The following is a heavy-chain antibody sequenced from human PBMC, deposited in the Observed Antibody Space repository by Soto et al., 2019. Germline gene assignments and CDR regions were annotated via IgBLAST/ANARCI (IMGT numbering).Heavy chain of an antibody. Sequence: QVQLEQSGVEVKKPGASVKVTCKASGYTFHNFGISWMRQAPGQGLEWMGWIRTYNDNTNYTQKFQGRVTMATDFSTSTASTELRTLRPDDRAVYYGARVRTRGYRTHVYYVMDVWGQGTTVTVYS. CDR3: ARVRTRGYRTHVYYVMDV. J-gene: IGHJ6*02. CDR2: IRTYNDNT. D-gene: IGHD2-8*01. V-gene: IGHV1-18*01. CDR1: GYTFHNFG.